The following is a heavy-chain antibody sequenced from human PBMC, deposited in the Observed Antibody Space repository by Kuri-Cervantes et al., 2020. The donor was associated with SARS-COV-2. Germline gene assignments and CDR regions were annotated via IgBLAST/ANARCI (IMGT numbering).Heavy chain of an antibody. D-gene: IGHD2-21*01. CDR2: INHSGST. J-gene: IGHJ4*02. CDR1: GGSFSGYY. CDR3: AREGGYCGGDCYSQGYYFDY. Sequence: SETLSLTCAVYGGSFSGYYWSWIRQPPGKGLEWIGEINHSGSTNYNPSLKSRVTISVDTSKNQFSLKLSSVTAADTAVYYCAREGGYCGGDCYSQGYYFDYWGQGTLVTVSS. V-gene: IGHV4-34*01.